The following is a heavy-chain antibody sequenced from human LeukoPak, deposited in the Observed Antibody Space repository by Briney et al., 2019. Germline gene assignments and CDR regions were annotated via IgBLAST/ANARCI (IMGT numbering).Heavy chain of an antibody. CDR3: ARIIRGYSYGAFDY. J-gene: IGHJ4*02. V-gene: IGHV4-61*01. CDR2: IYYSGST. CDR1: GGSFSSGSYY. D-gene: IGHD5-18*01. Sequence: PSETLSLTCTVSGGSFSSGSYYWSWIRQPPGKGLEWIGYIYYSGSTNYNPSLKSRVTISVDTSKNQFSLKLSSVTAADTAVYYCARIIRGYSYGAFDYWGQGTLVTVSS.